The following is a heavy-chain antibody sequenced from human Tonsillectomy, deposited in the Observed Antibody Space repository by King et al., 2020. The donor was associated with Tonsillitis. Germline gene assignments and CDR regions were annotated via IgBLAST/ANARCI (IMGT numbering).Heavy chain of an antibody. CDR1: GFTFSSYG. J-gene: IGHJ6*02. V-gene: IGHV3-30*18. Sequence: VQLVESGGGVVQPGRSLRLSCAASGFTFSSYGMHWVRQAPGKGLEWVAVISYDGSNKYYADSVKGRFTISRDNSKNTLYLQMNSLRAEDTAVYYCAKDVDRSIWYYYYYGMDVWGQGTTVTVSS. CDR2: ISYDGSNK. D-gene: IGHD6-13*01. CDR3: AKDVDRSIWYYYYYGMDV.